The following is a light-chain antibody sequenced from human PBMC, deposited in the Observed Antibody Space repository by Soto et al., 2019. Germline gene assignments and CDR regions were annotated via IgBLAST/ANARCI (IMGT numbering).Light chain of an antibody. V-gene: IGLV2-14*03. CDR1: SSDIGAYNF. CDR2: DVN. Sequence: QSALTQPASVSGSPGQSITISCTGTSSDIGAYNFVSWYQQHPGKAPKVMLYDVNIRPSGVSNRFSGSKSGNTASLTISGLQAEDEGDYYCTSWTTSTTMIFGGGIKLTVL. J-gene: IGLJ2*01. CDR3: TSWTTSTTMI.